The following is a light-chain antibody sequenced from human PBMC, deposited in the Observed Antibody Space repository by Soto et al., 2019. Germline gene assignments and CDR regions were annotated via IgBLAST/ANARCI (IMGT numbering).Light chain of an antibody. V-gene: IGKV3-15*01. CDR1: QSVGSN. CDR3: QQYYNWPRT. CDR2: GAS. J-gene: IGKJ1*01. Sequence: EIWMTQSPATLSLSPADISTLSCRASQSVGSNLAWYQQKPGQAPRLLIYGASTRVTGIPARFSGSGSGTEFTLTISSLQSEDFAVYYCQQYYNWPRTFGQGTKVDIK.